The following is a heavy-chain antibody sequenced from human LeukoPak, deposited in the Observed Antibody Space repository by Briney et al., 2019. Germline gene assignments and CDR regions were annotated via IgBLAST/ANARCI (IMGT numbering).Heavy chain of an antibody. CDR3: ARDHGVIPSHYYYYGMDV. CDR2: IIPILGIA. Sequence: GSSVKVSCKASGGTFSSYAISWVRQAPGQGLEWMGRIIPILGIANYAQKFQGRVTITADKSTSTAYMELSSLRSEDTAVYYCARDHGVIPSHYYYYGMDVWGQGTTVTVSS. J-gene: IGHJ6*02. D-gene: IGHD3-16*02. V-gene: IGHV1-69*04. CDR1: GGTFSSYA.